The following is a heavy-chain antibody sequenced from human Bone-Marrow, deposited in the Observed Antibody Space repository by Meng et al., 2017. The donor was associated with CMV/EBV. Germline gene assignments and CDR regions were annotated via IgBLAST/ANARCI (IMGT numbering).Heavy chain of an antibody. D-gene: IGHD2-8*01. CDR3: ARGFPRILYAYYYYGMDV. CDR2: INHSGST. V-gene: IGHV4-34*01. CDR1: GWSFSGYY. J-gene: IGHJ6*02. Sequence: SETLSLTCAVYGWSFSGYYWSWIRQPPGKGLEWIGEINHSGSTNYNPSLKSRVTISVDTSKNQFSLKLSSVTAADTAVYYCARGFPRILYAYYYYGMDVWGQGTTVTVSS.